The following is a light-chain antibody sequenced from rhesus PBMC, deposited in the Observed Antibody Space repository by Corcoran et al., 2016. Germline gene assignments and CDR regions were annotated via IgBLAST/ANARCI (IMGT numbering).Light chain of an antibody. CDR3: QQYNSRPRT. V-gene: IGKV1-22*01. J-gene: IGKJ1*01. CDR1: KGISSW. CDR2: RAS. Sequence: DIQMTQSPSSLSASVGDTVTITCRASKGISSWLAWYQQKPGKAPKLLIYRASSLQSGVPSRFSGSGAGTDFTLTISSLQSEDFATYFCQQYNSRPRTFGQGTKVEIK.